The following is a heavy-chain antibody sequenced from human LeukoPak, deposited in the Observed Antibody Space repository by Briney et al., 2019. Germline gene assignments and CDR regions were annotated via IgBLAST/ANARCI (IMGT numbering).Heavy chain of an antibody. J-gene: IGHJ4*02. CDR2: ISGSGGST. CDR1: GFTFSSYA. D-gene: IGHD2-21*01. V-gene: IGHV3-23*01. Sequence: PGGSLRLSCAASGFTFSSYAMSWVRQAPGKGLEWVSAISGSGGSTYYADSVKGRFTISRDNSKNTLHLQMNSLRAEDTAVYYCAKEPHASILWWPHGEVDYWGQGTLVTVSS. CDR3: AKEPHASILWWPHGEVDY.